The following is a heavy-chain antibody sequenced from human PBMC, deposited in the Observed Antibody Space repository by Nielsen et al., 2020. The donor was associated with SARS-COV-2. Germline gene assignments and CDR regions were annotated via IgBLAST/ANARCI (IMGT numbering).Heavy chain of an antibody. J-gene: IGHJ4*02. V-gene: IGHV3-7*05. Sequence: GESLKISCAASGFTFSSTWMTWVRQAPGKGLEWVASIKTDGSEKTYADSVKGRFIISRDNTKNSLNLQMNSLRAEYTDLYYCARVLNWNDPFGGQGTLVTVSS. D-gene: IGHD1-1*01. CDR3: ARVLNWNDPF. CDR2: IKTDGSEK. CDR1: GFTFSSTW.